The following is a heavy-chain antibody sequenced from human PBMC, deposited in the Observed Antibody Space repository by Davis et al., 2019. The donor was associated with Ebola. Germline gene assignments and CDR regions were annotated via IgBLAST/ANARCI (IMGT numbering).Heavy chain of an antibody. CDR3: ARGAGATQLIYYYYGMDV. Sequence: SETLSLTCAVYVGSFSGYYWSWIRQPPGKGLEWVGEISQSGSTNYNPSLKSRVSMSVDTSKNQFFLKLNSVTAADTAVYYCARGAGATQLIYYYYGMDVWGQGTTVTVSS. D-gene: IGHD1-26*01. V-gene: IGHV4-34*01. J-gene: IGHJ6*02. CDR2: ISQSGST. CDR1: VGSFSGYY.